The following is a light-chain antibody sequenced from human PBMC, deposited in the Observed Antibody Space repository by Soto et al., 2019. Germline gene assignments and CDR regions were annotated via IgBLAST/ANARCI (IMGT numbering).Light chain of an antibody. CDR1: QSVLYSSNNKNY. Sequence: DIVMTQSPDSLAVSLGERATINCKSSQSVLYSSNNKNYLAWYRQKPGQPPKLIIYWASIRESGVPDRISGSGSGTDFTLTISSLQAEDVAVYYCQPYYSTPPYTFGQGTKLKIK. V-gene: IGKV4-1*01. J-gene: IGKJ2*01. CDR3: QPYYSTPPYT. CDR2: WAS.